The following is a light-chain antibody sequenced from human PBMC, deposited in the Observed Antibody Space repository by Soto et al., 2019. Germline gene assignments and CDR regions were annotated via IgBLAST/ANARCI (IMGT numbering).Light chain of an antibody. CDR1: QGISTY. J-gene: IGKJ1*01. CDR2: AAF. Sequence: DIQLTQSPSFLSASVGDRVTITCRASQGISTYLAWYQQKPGKAPKLLIHAAFALESGVPSRFSGSGSGTEFTLTISSLQPEDVATYYCQQLDSFSWTFGQGTKVEIK. CDR3: QQLDSFSWT. V-gene: IGKV1-9*01.